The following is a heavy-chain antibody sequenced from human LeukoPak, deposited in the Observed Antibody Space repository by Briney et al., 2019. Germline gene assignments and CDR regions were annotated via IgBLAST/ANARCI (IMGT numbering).Heavy chain of an antibody. D-gene: IGHD2-21*01. Sequence: SETLSLTCTVSGGSISSYYWSWIRQPAGKGLEWIGRIYTSGSTNYNPSLKSRVTLSVDTSKNQFSLKLSSVTAADTAVYYCARFDAVIDAFDIWGQGTMVTVST. J-gene: IGHJ3*02. CDR1: GGSISSYY. V-gene: IGHV4-4*07. CDR3: ARFDAVIDAFDI. CDR2: IYTSGST.